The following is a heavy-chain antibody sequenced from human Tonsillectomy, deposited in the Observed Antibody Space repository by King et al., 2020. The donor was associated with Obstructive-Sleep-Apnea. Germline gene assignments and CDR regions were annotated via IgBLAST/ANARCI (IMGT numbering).Heavy chain of an antibody. CDR1: GYTFTGYY. D-gene: IGHD3-22*01. J-gene: IGHJ4*02. CDR2: INPNSVGT. Sequence: VQLVESGAEVKKPGASVKFSCKASGYTFTGYYIHLLRQAPGQGLECMGWINPNSVGTNYAQKFQGRVTMTRDTSISTAYMELSRLRSDDTAVYYCARDPALEDGYLLDYWGQGTLVTVSS. V-gene: IGHV1-2*02. CDR3: ARDPALEDGYLLDY.